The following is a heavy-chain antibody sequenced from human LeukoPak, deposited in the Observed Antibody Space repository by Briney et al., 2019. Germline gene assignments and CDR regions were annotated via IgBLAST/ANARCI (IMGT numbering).Heavy chain of an antibody. CDR1: GFTFDSYS. V-gene: IGHV3-9*01. J-gene: IGHJ4*02. D-gene: IGHD3-22*01. CDR2: INWDGGSI. CDR3: AKGRYYGSGGTDFDY. Sequence: GGSLRLSCAASGFTFDSYSMHWVRQAPGKGLEWVSRINWDGGSIDYADSVKGRFTISRDNAKTSLYLKMNSLRTEDRALYYCAKGRYYGSGGTDFDYWGQGTLVTVSS.